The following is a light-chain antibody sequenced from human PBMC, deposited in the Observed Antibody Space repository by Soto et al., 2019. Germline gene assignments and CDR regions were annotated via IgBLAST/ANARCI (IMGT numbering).Light chain of an antibody. V-gene: IGKV1-39*01. Sequence: DIQMTQSPSSLSASVGDRVTITCRASQSISSYLNWYQQKPGKAPKLLIYAASSLQSGVPSRFRGSGSGTDFTLTISGLQPDDSATYYCQQYKTWWTFGQGTKVEIK. J-gene: IGKJ1*01. CDR3: QQYKTWWT. CDR2: AAS. CDR1: QSISSY.